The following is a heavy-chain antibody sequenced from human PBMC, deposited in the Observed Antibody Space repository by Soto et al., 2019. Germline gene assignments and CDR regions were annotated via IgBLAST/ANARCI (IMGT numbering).Heavy chain of an antibody. J-gene: IGHJ4*02. Sequence: VQLVESGGGVVQPGRSLRLSCAASGFTFSDYAMHWVRQAPGKGLEWVAVVSHDGRNTHYADSVKGRFTISRDSSKNKVSLEMTSMRADDTAVYYWAKGARQCLVTSDFNSWGQGALATVSS. CDR2: VSHDGRNT. CDR1: GFTFSDYA. CDR3: AKGARQCLVTSDFNS. V-gene: IGHV3-30*18. D-gene: IGHD6-19*01.